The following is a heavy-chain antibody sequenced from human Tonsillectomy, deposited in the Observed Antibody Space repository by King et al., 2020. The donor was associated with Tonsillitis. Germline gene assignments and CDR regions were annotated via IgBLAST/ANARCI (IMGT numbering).Heavy chain of an antibody. CDR2: INWDGSRA. CDR1: GFTFDDHA. V-gene: IGHV3-43D*03. CDR3: AKDHRPALAGAPFLDP. D-gene: IGHD6-19*01. Sequence: VQLVESGGLVVQPGGSLRLSCAASGFTFDDHAMHWVRQAPGKGLEWVCLINWDGSRAYYADSVQGRFTVSRDDSTNSLHLQMNSLRVEDTALYYCAKDHRPALAGAPFLDPWGQGTLVTVSS. J-gene: IGHJ5*02.